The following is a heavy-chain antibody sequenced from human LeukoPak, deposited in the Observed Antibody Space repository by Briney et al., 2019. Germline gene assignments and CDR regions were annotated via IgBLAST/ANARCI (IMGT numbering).Heavy chain of an antibody. Sequence: PGGSLRLSCAASGFTFNNYAMNWVPQAPGKGLEWVSAISGTSSYVHYADSVKGRFTISRDNAKSSLYLQMNTLRAEDTAVYYCARDQGTMVRGVPADYWGQGTLVTVSS. D-gene: IGHD3-10*01. CDR3: ARDQGTMVRGVPADY. CDR1: GFTFNNYA. V-gene: IGHV3-21*06. CDR2: ISGTSSYV. J-gene: IGHJ4*02.